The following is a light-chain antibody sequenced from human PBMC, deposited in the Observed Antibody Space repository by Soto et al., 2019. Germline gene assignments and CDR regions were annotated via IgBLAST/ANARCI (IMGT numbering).Light chain of an antibody. V-gene: IGKV3-11*01. CDR3: QQRTNWLT. CDR1: QSVTWY. Sequence: EIVLTQSPATLSLSPGERATLSCRASQSVTWYLAWYQQKPGQAPRLLIYDATNRATGIPARFSGSGSGTDFTLNISSLEPEDLAVYYCQQRTNWLTFGGGTRVEI. J-gene: IGKJ4*01. CDR2: DAT.